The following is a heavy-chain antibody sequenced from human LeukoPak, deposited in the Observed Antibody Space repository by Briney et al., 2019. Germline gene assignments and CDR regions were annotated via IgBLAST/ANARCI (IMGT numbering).Heavy chain of an antibody. Sequence: SVKVSCKASGGTFSSYAISWVRQAPGQGLEWMGRIIPILGIANYAQKFQGRVTITADKSTSTAYTELSSLRSEDTAVYYCAKSGVDDFWSGYYRPWGQGTLVTVSS. J-gene: IGHJ5*02. CDR3: AKSGVDDFWSGYYRP. CDR1: GGTFSSYA. V-gene: IGHV1-69*04. D-gene: IGHD3-3*01. CDR2: IIPILGIA.